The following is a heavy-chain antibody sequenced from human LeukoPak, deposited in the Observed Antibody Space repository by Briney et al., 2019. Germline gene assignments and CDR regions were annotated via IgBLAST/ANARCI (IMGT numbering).Heavy chain of an antibody. CDR2: IYYSGST. J-gene: IGHJ4*02. V-gene: IGHV4-39*01. CDR3: ATNRCCHIATTGSGFDY. Sequence: KPSETLSLTCTVSGGSISSSSYYWGWIRQPPGKGLEWIGSIYYSGSTYYNPSLKSRVTISVDTSKNQFSLRLSSVTAADTAVYYCATNRCCHIATTGSGFDYWGQGTLVTVSS. D-gene: IGHD6-13*01. CDR1: GGSISSSSYY.